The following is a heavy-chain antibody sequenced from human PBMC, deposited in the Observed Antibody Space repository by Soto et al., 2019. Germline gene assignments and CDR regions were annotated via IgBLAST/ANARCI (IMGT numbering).Heavy chain of an antibody. V-gene: IGHV3-23*01. CDR2: ITDSGDGT. CDR1: GFTFSTYA. J-gene: IGHJ4*02. CDR3: AKAFGSRYDFDY. Sequence: GGSLRLSCAASGFTFSTYAMSWVRQPPGKGLEWVSTITDSGDGTYRADSVKGRFIISRDNSKNTLYLEMNSLRAEDTAVYYCAKAFGSRYDFDYWGQGTLVTVSS. D-gene: IGHD5-12*01.